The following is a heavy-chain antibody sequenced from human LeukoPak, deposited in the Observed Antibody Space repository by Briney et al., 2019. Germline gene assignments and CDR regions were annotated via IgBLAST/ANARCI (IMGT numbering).Heavy chain of an antibody. V-gene: IGHV3-23*01. CDR1: GFTFSSYG. D-gene: IGHD3-10*01. Sequence: GGSLRLSCAASGFTFSSYGMSWVRQAPGKGLEWVSGVNYSGGSTFFGDPVKGRFTISRDNSKNTLSLQMNRLRAEDTAVYYCTKGRDYYGSGPMDVWGKGTTVIISS. J-gene: IGHJ6*04. CDR2: VNYSGGST. CDR3: TKGRDYYGSGPMDV.